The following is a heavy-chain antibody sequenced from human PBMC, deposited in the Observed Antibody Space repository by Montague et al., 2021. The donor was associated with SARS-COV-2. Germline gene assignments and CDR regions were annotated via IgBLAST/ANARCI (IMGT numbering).Heavy chain of an antibody. Sequence: SLRLSCAASGFTFGDYGMSWVRQAPGKGLEWVSTIEWNGGSTGYADSVKGRFTISRYNAKNSLYLQMNSLRPEDTALYYCARGRGAADYWGQGTLVTVSS. CDR3: ARGRGAADY. D-gene: IGHD1-26*01. CDR2: IEWNGGST. CDR1: GFTFGDYG. J-gene: IGHJ4*02. V-gene: IGHV3-20*04.